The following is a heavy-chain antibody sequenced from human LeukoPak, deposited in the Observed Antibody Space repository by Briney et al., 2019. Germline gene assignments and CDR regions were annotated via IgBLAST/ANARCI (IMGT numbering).Heavy chain of an antibody. CDR2: TWYDGSNK. Sequence: GGSLRLSCAASGFTFSSYGMHWVRQAPGKGLEWVAVTWYDGSNKYYADSVKGRFTISRDNSKNTLYLQMSSLRAEDTAVYFCAKAVSGWFLFDFWGQGTLVTVSS. CDR3: AKAVSGWFLFDF. CDR1: GFTFSSYG. J-gene: IGHJ4*02. V-gene: IGHV3-33*06. D-gene: IGHD6-19*01.